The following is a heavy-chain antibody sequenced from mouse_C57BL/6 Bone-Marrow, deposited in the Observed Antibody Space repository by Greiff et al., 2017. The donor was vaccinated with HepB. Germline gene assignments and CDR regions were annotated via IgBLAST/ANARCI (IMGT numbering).Heavy chain of an antibody. V-gene: IGHV1-42*01. CDR3: ARFPYYYGSSGDY. J-gene: IGHJ2*01. D-gene: IGHD1-1*01. CDR1: GYSFTGYY. Sequence: EVQLQQSGPELVKPGASVKISCKASGYSFTGYYMNWVKQSPEKSLEWIGEINPSTGGTTYNQKFKAKATLTVDKSSSTAYMQLKSLTSEDSAVYYCARFPYYYGSSGDYWGQGTTLTVSS. CDR2: INPSTGGT.